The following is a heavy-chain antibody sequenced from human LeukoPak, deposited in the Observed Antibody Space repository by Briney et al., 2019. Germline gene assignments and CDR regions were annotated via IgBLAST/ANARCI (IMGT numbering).Heavy chain of an antibody. Sequence: GRSLRLSCAASGFTFSSYGMHWVRQAPGKGLEWVAVISYDGSNKYYADSVKGRFTISRDNSKNTLYLQMNSLSAEDTAVYYCAKDDPLYCSGGSCYPGAFDIWGQGIMVTVSS. V-gene: IGHV3-30*18. D-gene: IGHD2-15*01. CDR1: GFTFSSYG. CDR2: ISYDGSNK. CDR3: AKDDPLYCSGGSCYPGAFDI. J-gene: IGHJ3*02.